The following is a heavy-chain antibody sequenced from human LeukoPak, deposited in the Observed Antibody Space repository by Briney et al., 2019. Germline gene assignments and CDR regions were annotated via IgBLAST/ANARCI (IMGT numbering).Heavy chain of an antibody. CDR1: GYTFTSYD. V-gene: IGHV1-8*01. CDR3: ARFHPYDSSGYYGPDY. J-gene: IGHJ4*02. Sequence: GASVKVSCKASGYTFTSYDINWVRQATGQGLEWMGWTNPNSGNTGYAQKFQGRVTMTRNTSISTAYMELSSLRSEDTAVYYCARFHPYDSSGYYGPDYWGQGTLVSVSS. CDR2: TNPNSGNT. D-gene: IGHD3-22*01.